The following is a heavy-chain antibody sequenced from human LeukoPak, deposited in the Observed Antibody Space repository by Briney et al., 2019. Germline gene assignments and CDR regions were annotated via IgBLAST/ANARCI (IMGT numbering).Heavy chain of an antibody. CDR1: GYTFTVYY. V-gene: IGHV1-2*02. CDR2: INPNSGGT. CDR3: AKIGDSGWFPDY. D-gene: IGHD6-19*01. Sequence: VASVKVSCKVSGYTFTVYYMHWVRQAPGQGLEWLGWINPNSGGTNYAQNFQGRVTMTRDTSISTAYMELSRLRSDDTAVYYCAKIGDSGWFPDYWGQGTLVTVSS. J-gene: IGHJ4*02.